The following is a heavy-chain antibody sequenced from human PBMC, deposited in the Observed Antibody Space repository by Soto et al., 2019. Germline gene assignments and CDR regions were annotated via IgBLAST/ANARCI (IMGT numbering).Heavy chain of an antibody. J-gene: IGHJ6*02. Sequence: EVQLLESGGGLVQPGGSLRLSCAASGFTFSSYAMTWVRQAPGKGLEWVSGISGSGGSTYYADSVKGRFTISRDNSKNTLYLQMNSLRAEDTAVYYWANSIVVTIVDYYYGWDVWGQGSTVTVSS. V-gene: IGHV3-23*01. CDR1: GFTFSSYA. D-gene: IGHD5-12*01. CDR2: ISGSGGST. CDR3: ANSIVVTIVDYYYGWDV.